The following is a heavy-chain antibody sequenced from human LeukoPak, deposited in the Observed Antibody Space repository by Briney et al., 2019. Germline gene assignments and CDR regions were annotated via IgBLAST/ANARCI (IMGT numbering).Heavy chain of an antibody. J-gene: IGHJ4*02. CDR2: IYYSGST. V-gene: IGHV4-59*12. CDR1: GGSISSYY. Sequence: SETLSLTCTVSGGSISSYYWSWIRQPPGKGLEWIGYIYYSGSTNYNPSLKSRVTISVDTSKNQFSLKLSSVTAADTAVYYCARGGQHDFWSGYYIGFFDYWGQGTLVTVSS. CDR3: ARGGQHDFWSGYYIGFFDY. D-gene: IGHD3-3*01.